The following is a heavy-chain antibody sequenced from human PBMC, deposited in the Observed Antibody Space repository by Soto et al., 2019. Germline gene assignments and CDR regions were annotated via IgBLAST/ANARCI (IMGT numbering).Heavy chain of an antibody. V-gene: IGHV4-30-2*01. CDR2: TYHSGST. Sequence: QLQLQESASEMVKPSQTLSLTCAVSGGSISSGGYSWSWLRQPPGKGLEWIGYTYHSGSTYYNPSLKSRVTISVDRSKNQFSLKLSSVTAADTAVYYCARAPGYSGNWFDPWGQGTLVTVSS. D-gene: IGHD1-26*01. J-gene: IGHJ5*02. CDR1: GGSISSGGYS. CDR3: ARAPGYSGNWFDP.